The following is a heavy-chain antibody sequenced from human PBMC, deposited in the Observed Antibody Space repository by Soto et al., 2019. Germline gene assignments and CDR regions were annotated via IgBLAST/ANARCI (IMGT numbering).Heavy chain of an antibody. V-gene: IGHV1-69*02. J-gene: IGHJ3*02. Sequence: SVKVSCKASGGTFSSYTISWVRQAPGQGLEWMGRIIPILGIANYAQKFQGRVTMTTDTSTSTAYMELSSLRSDDTAVYYCARPKVRGITMIVVVRAFDIWGQGTMVTVSS. CDR2: IIPILGIA. CDR3: ARPKVRGITMIVVVRAFDI. D-gene: IGHD3-22*01. CDR1: GGTFSSYT.